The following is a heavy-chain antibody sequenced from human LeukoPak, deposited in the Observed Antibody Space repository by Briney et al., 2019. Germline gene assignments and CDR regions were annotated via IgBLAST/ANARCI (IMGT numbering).Heavy chain of an antibody. D-gene: IGHD5-18*01. CDR2: ISWDVGRT. CDR3: AKDIQRGYSYCYDY. CDR1: GFTFADYT. V-gene: IGHV3-43*01. Sequence: SGGSLRLSCAASGFTFADYTMHWVRQERRKGLEWVSLISWDVGRTYYADSVKGRFTISRDNSKNSLYLQMNSLRTEDTALYYCAKDIQRGYSYCYDYWGQGTLVTVSS. J-gene: IGHJ4*02.